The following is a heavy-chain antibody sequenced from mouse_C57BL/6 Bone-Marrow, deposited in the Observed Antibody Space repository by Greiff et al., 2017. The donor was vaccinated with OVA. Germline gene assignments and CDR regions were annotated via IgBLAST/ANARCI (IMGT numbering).Heavy chain of an antibody. Sequence: DVQLVESGAELVRPGASVKLSCTASGFNIKDDYMHWVKQRPEQGLEWIGWIDPENGDTEYASKFQGKATITADTSSNTAYLQLSSLTSEDTAVYYCTRIYDGYSAYWGQGTLVTVSA. CDR2: IDPENGDT. CDR3: TRIYDGYSAY. V-gene: IGHV14-4*01. CDR1: GFNIKDDY. D-gene: IGHD2-3*01. J-gene: IGHJ3*01.